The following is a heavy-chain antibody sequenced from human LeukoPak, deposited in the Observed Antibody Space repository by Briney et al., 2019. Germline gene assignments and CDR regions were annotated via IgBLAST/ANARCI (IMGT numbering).Heavy chain of an antibody. Sequence: GGSLRLSCSASGFTFSRYSMNWVRQAPGKGLEWVSFISTSSSYIYHADSVKGRFTISRDNSKNTVFLQMSSLRAEDTAIYYCAKKVAVPGTPYFDYWGQGTLVTVSS. CDR1: GFTFSRYS. CDR2: ISTSSSYI. D-gene: IGHD6-13*01. CDR3: AKKVAVPGTPYFDY. V-gene: IGHV3-21*01. J-gene: IGHJ4*02.